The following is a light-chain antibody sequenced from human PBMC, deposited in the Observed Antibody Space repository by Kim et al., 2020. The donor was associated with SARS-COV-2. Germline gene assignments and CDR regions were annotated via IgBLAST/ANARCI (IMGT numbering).Light chain of an antibody. J-gene: IGLJ1*01. CDR2: QDN. CDR1: KWGDTY. Sequence: SYELTQPPSVSVSPGQTASITCSGDKWGDTYACWYQQKPGQSPVLVIYQDNKRPSGIPERFSGSNSGNTATLTISGTQAMDEADYYCQAWDSSTYVFGTGTKVTVL. V-gene: IGLV3-1*01. CDR3: QAWDSSTYV.